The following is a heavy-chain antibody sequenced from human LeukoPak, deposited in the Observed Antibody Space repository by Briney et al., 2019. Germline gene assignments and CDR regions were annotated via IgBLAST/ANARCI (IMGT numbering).Heavy chain of an antibody. J-gene: IGHJ5*02. D-gene: IGHD3-16*02. V-gene: IGHV4-34*01. CDR1: GGSFSGYY. CDR2: INHSGST. CDR3: ARGRGVWGSYRYDRFDP. Sequence: SETLSLTCAVYGGSFSGYYWSWIRQPPGKGLEWIGEINHSGSTNYNPSLKNRVTISVDTSKNQFSLKLSSVTAADTAVYYCARGRGVWGSYRYDRFDPWGQGTLVTVSS.